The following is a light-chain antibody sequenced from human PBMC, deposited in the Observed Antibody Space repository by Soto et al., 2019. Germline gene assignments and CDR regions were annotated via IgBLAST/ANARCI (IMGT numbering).Light chain of an antibody. J-gene: IGKJ1*01. CDR2: AAS. V-gene: IGKV1-5*01. CDR1: QSIDNW. Sequence: DIQMTQSPSTLSASVGDRVTITCRASQSIDNWLAWYQQKPGKAPKLLIYAASTLETGVPSRFSGSVSGTEFTLTIKSLQPDDFATYYCQQFSSYSTFGQGTKVDIK. CDR3: QQFSSYST.